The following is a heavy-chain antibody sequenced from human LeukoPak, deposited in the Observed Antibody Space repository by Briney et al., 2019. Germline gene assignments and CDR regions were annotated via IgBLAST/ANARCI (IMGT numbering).Heavy chain of an antibody. D-gene: IGHD2-2*01. CDR3: AKAPKRYCTSASCQGYFDY. CDR2: IWYDGNHK. J-gene: IGHJ4*02. CDR1: GFTFSSYG. Sequence: GGSLRLSCAASGFTFSSYGMHWVRQAPGKGLEWVAIIWYDGNHKYYVDSVKGRFTISRDNSKNTLYLQMDSLRAEDTAVYYCAKAPKRYCTSASCQGYFDYWGQGTLVTASS. V-gene: IGHV3-33*06.